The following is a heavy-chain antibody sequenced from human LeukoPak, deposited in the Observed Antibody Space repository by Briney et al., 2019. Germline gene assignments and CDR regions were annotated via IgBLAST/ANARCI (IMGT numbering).Heavy chain of an antibody. D-gene: IGHD6-19*01. CDR2: IFGSGGSA. Sequence: GGSLRLSCEASGFTFGSYAMYWVRQAPGKGLEWVAGIFGSGGSAHYADSAKGRFTISRDNSKNTVYLQINSLRAEDTAVYYCGKTTTGYSSGQKPAWPVDYWGQETLVTVSS. J-gene: IGHJ4*02. CDR3: GKTTTGYSSGQKPAWPVDY. CDR1: GFTFGSYA. V-gene: IGHV3-23*01.